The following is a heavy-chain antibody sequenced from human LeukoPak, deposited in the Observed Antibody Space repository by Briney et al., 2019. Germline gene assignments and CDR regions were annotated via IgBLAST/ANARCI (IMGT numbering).Heavy chain of an antibody. CDR3: ARIRSGSDGDAFDI. D-gene: IGHD1-26*01. J-gene: IGHJ3*02. CDR1: GGSISSSSYY. V-gene: IGHV4-39*01. CDR2: ICYSGST. Sequence: SETLSLTCTVSGGSISSSSYYWGWIRQPPGKGLEWIGSICYSGSTYYNPSLKSRVTISVDTSKNQFSLKLSSVTAADTAVYYCARIRSGSDGDAFDIWGQGTMVTVST.